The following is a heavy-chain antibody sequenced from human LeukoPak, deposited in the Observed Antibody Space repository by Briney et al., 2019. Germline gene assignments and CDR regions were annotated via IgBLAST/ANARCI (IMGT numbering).Heavy chain of an antibody. CDR2: IYHSGST. D-gene: IGHD3-10*01. Sequence: GSLRLSCAASGFTFSSYSMNWVRQAPGKGLEWIGTIYHSGSTYYNPSLKSRVTISLDTSMNKFSLKLISVTAADTAVYYCARSITLVRGVIIGYYYMDVWGKGTTVTVSS. V-gene: IGHV4-38-2*01. J-gene: IGHJ6*03. CDR3: ARSITLVRGVIIGYYYMDV. CDR1: GFTFSSYS.